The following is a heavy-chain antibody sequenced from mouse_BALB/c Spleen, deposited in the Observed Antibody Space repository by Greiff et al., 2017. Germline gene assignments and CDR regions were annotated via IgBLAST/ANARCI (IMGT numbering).Heavy chain of an antibody. CDR3: ARHEEMGYSMITPFAY. J-gene: IGHJ3*01. CDR1: GYTFTEYI. Sequence: QVQLKESGAELVKPGASVKLSCKASGYTFTEYIIHWVKQRSGQGLEWIGWFYPGSGSIKYNEKFKDKATLTADKSSSTVYMELSRLTSEDSAVYFCARHEEMGYSMITPFAYWGQGTLVTVSA. CDR2: FYPGSGSI. V-gene: IGHV1-62-2*01. D-gene: IGHD2-4*01.